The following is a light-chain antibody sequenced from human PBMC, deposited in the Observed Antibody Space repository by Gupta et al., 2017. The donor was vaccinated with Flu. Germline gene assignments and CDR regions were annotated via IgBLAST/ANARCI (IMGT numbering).Light chain of an antibody. V-gene: IGKV3-20*01. Sequence: GIMSLSPGERASCSCGASQSITSNYLAWYQQEPGQAPRLLIYGGSTRATGVPVRFRGCGXGTXFTRTIXRLEPEDFAVYSCQHNCSSPGTFGXGTKLEIK. CDR1: QSITSNY. CDR3: QHNCSSPGT. CDR2: GGS. J-gene: IGKJ2*01.